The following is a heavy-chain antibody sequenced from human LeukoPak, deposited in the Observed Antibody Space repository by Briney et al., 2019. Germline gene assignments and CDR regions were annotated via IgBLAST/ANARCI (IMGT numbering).Heavy chain of an antibody. Sequence: PGGSLRLSCAASGLTLSRYWMHWVRHAPGKGLVGISLINNEGSSTTYADSVKGRFTISRDNAKSTLYLQMNSRRGEDTAVYYCAKVLYYVSGGYSGGYYYGLHVWGQGTTVTVSS. J-gene: IGHJ6*02. D-gene: IGHD3-22*01. V-gene: IGHV3-74*01. CDR2: INNEGSST. CDR3: AKVLYYVSGGYSGGYYYGLHV. CDR1: GLTLSRYW.